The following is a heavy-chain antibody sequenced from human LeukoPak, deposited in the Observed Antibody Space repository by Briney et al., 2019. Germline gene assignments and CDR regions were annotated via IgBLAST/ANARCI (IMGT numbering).Heavy chain of an antibody. CDR3: AREELVPAATWPPYYYYGMDV. J-gene: IGHJ6*02. CDR1: GFTFSSYA. Sequence: GRSLRLSCAASGFTFSSYAMHWVRQAPGKGLEWVAVISYDGSNKYYADSVKGRFTISRDNSKNTLYLQMDSLRAEDTAVYYCAREELVPAATWPPYYYYGMDVWGQGTTVTVSS. V-gene: IGHV3-30-3*01. CDR2: ISYDGSNK. D-gene: IGHD2-2*01.